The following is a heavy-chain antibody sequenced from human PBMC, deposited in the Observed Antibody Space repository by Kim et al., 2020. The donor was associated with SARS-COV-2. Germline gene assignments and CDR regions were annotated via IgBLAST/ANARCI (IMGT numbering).Heavy chain of an antibody. CDR1: GFTVSSNY. D-gene: IGHD6-13*01. Sequence: GRSLRLSCAASGFTVSSNYMSWLRQAPGKGLEWLSVIYSGDKTYYVESVKGRLTISRDNSKNTLYLQMSSLRVEDTAVYYCATNLAAAGVVWGQGTLVTV. CDR3: ATNLAAAGVV. J-gene: IGHJ4*02. CDR2: IYSGDKT. V-gene: IGHV3-66*01.